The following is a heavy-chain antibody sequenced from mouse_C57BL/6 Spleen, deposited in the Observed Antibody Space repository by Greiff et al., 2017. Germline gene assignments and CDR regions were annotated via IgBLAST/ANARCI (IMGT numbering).Heavy chain of an antibody. D-gene: IGHD1-1*01. Sequence: VQLLQSGTELVKPGASVKLSCMASGFTFTSYWMHWVNQRPGQGLEWIGYINPSNGGSNYNEKFKSKATLTVDKYSSTADMQLSSRTSEDSAVYNCARDPNYYGSGHWDVEVWGTGTTVTVSS. CDR3: ARDPNYYGSGHWDVEV. CDR1: GFTFTSYW. CDR2: INPSNGGS. V-gene: IGHV1-53*01. J-gene: IGHJ1*03.